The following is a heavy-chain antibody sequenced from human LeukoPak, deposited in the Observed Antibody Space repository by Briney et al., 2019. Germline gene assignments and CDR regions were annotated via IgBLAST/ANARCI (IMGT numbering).Heavy chain of an antibody. CDR3: ARVLITFGGVIVSAFDI. D-gene: IGHD3-16*02. Sequence: ASVKVSCKASGYTFTSYDINWVRQAPGQGLEWMGWMNPNSGNTGYAQKFQGRVTMTRNTSISTAYMDLSSLRSEDTAVYYCARVLITFGGVIVSAFDIWGQGTMVTVSS. J-gene: IGHJ3*02. V-gene: IGHV1-8*01. CDR2: MNPNSGNT. CDR1: GYTFTSYD.